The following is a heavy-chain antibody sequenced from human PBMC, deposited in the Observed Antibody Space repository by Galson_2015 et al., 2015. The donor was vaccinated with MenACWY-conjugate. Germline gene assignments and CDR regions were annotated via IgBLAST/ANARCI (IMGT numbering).Heavy chain of an antibody. J-gene: IGHJ5*02. CDR2: INAGNGNT. D-gene: IGHD5-12*01. V-gene: IGHV1-3*01. CDR3: ARGGSLEWLRFRGMYNWFDP. CDR1: GYTFTSYA. Sequence: QSGAEVKKPGESLRISCKASGYTFTSYAMHWVRQAPGQRLEWMGWINAGNGNTKYSQKFQGRVTITRDTSASTAYMELSSLRSEDTAVYYCARGGSLEWLRFRGMYNWFDPWGQGTLVTVSS.